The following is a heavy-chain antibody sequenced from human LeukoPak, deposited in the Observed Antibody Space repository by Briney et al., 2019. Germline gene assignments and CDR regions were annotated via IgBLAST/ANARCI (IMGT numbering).Heavy chain of an antibody. V-gene: IGHV1-8*01. CDR2: MNPNSGNT. D-gene: IGHD6-19*01. CDR1: GYTFTSSA. J-gene: IGHJ4*02. CDR3: ARGGSGWPIDY. Sequence: ASVKVSCKASGYTFTSSAINWVRRATGQGLEWMAWMNPNSGNTGYAQKFQGRVTMTRNTSITTAYMELSSLRSEDTAVYYCARGGSGWPIDYWGQGTLVTVSS.